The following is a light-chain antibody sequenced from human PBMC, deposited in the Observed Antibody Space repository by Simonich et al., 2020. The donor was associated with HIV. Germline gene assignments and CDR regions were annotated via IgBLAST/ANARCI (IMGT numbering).Light chain of an antibody. V-gene: IGKV1-39*01. CDR3: QQYYTLPPYT. CDR2: AAS. Sequence: DIQMTQSPSSLSASVGDRVTITCRASQSISSYLNWYQQKPGKAPKLLIYAASSWQSGVPSRFSGSGSGTDFTLTISSLQAEDVAVYYCQQYYTLPPYTFGQGTKLEIK. CDR1: QSISSY. J-gene: IGKJ2*01.